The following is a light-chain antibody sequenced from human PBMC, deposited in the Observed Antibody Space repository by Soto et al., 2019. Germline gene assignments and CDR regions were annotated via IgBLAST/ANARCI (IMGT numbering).Light chain of an antibody. Sequence: QSVLTQPPSVSGAPGQRVTISCTGSSSNSGAGYDVHWYQQPPGTVPKLLIYGNSNRPSGVPDRFSGSKSGTSASLAITGLQAEDEADYYCQSYDSSLSVVFGGGTKVTVL. CDR1: SSNSGAGYD. CDR3: QSYDSSLSVV. CDR2: GNS. J-gene: IGLJ2*01. V-gene: IGLV1-40*01.